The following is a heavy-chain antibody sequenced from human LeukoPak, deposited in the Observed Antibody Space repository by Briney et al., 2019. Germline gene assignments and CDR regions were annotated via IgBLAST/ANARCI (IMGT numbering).Heavy chain of an antibody. CDR3: ARDNHDFWSGAPDWFDP. V-gene: IGHV4-59*11. Sequence: SETLSLTCTVSGGSISSHYWSWIRPPPGKGLEWIGYIYYSGSTNYDPSLKGRVTISVDTSKNQFPLKLSSVPAADTAVYYCARDNHDFWSGAPDWFDPWGQGTLVTVSS. J-gene: IGHJ5*02. CDR1: GGSISSHY. D-gene: IGHD3-3*01. CDR2: IYYSGST.